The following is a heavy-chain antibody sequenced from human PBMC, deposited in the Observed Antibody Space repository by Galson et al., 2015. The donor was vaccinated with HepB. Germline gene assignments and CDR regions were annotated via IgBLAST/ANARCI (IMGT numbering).Heavy chain of an antibody. CDR2: IWYDGSNK. D-gene: IGHD3-10*01. V-gene: IGHV3-33*08. Sequence: SLRLSCAASGFTFSGYGMHWVRQAPGKGLEWVAVIWYDGSNKYYADSVKGRFTISRDNSKNTLYLQMNSLRAEDTAVYYCAREGNTMVRGVPRRWYFDLWGRGTLVTVSS. CDR3: AREGNTMVRGVPRRWYFDL. CDR1: GFTFSGYG. J-gene: IGHJ2*01.